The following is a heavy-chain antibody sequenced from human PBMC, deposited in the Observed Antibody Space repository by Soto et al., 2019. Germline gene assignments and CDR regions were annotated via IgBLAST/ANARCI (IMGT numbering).Heavy chain of an antibody. Sequence: SETLSLTCTGAGDAISDHRWWSWVRQSPGTGLQWIGEIHHDGRTNYNPSLKSRVTMSLDKSKNQFSVRLTSVTAADTAVYYCGRGDYYCVDDWGQGALVT. J-gene: IGHJ4*02. CDR3: GRGDYYCVDD. V-gene: IGHV4-4*02. CDR2: IHHDGRT. CDR1: GDAISDHRW. D-gene: IGHD3-3*01.